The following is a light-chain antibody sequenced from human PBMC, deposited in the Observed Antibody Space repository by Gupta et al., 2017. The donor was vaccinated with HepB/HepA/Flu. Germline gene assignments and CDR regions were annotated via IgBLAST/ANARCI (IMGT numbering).Light chain of an antibody. V-gene: IGLV1-44*01. CDR3: AAWDDSLNGHV. J-gene: IGLJ1*01. CDR1: SSNIGSNT. CDR2: SNN. Sequence: VLTQPPPAPGTPGQRVTTPCSGSSSNIGSNTVNWYQQLPGTAPKLLIYSNNQRPSGVPDRFSGSKSGTSASLAISGLQSEDEADYYCAAWDDSLNGHVFGTGTKVTVL.